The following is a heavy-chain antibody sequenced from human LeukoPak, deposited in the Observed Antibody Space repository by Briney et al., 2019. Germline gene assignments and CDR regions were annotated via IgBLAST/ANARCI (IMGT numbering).Heavy chain of an antibody. J-gene: IGHJ5*02. Sequence: LNTSCDASGYSFTNYWIAWVRPTPRQVRDWRGIIFSRDSNANYSPSFQSRVTTSAHKFITRPYLQWTSLTASDTAIYYCARLTDYYDDRGYYRNYNWFDPWGQGRLVSVCS. CDR1: GYSFTNYW. CDR2: IFSRDSNA. D-gene: IGHD3-22*01. CDR3: ARLTDYYDDRGYYRNYNWFDP. V-gene: IGHV5-51*01.